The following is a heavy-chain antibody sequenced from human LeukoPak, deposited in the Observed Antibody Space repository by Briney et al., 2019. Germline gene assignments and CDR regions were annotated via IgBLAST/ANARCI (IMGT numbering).Heavy chain of an antibody. CDR2: IFASGST. V-gene: IGHV4-61*02. CDR1: GGSISSGNYY. CDR3: ARGMKDYTSSIGY. Sequence: PSETLSLTCTVSGGSISSGNYYWNWLRQPAGRGLEWIGRIFASGSTNYNASLKSRITISGDTSKNHFSLILTSVTAADTAVYYCARGMKDYTSSIGYWGQGTLVTVSS. J-gene: IGHJ4*02. D-gene: IGHD2-2*02.